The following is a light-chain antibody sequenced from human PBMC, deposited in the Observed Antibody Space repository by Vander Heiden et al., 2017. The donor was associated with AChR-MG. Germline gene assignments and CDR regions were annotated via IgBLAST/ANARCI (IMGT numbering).Light chain of an antibody. V-gene: IGLV1-40*01. CDR2: GTS. CDR3: QSYDSSLSVVI. CDR1: SSNIGAGYD. Sequence: QSVLTQPPSVSGAPGQRVTISCTGISSNIGAGYDVHWYQQLPGTAPNLLIYGTSNRPSGVPDRFSASKSGTSASLAITGLQAEDEADYYCQSYDSSLSVVIFGGGTKLTVL. J-gene: IGLJ2*01.